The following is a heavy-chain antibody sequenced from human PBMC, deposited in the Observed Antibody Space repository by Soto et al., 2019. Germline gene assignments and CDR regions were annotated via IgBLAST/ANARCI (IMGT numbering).Heavy chain of an antibody. V-gene: IGHV3-23*01. J-gene: IGHJ2*01. CDR1: GFTFSSYA. Sequence: EVQLLESGGGLVQPGGSLRLSCAASGFTFSSYAMSWVRQAPGKGLEWVSAISGSSGSTYYADSVKGQFTISRDNSKNTLYLQMTSLRAEDTAVYYCAKEVTTVTGGRRYFDLWGRGTLVTVSS. CDR3: AKEVTTVTGGRRYFDL. D-gene: IGHD4-17*01. CDR2: ISGSSGST.